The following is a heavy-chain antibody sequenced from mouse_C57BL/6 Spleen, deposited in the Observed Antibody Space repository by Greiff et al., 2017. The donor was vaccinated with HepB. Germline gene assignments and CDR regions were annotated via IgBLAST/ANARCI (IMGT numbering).Heavy chain of an antibody. J-gene: IGHJ4*01. CDR2: IWSGGST. D-gene: IGHD2-2*01. CDR1: GFSLTSYG. CDR3: DRWFYAMDY. Sequence: VKVVESGPGLVQPSQSLSITCTASGFSLTSYGVHWVRQSPGKGLEWLGVIWSGGSTDYNAAFISRLSISKDNSKIQVFFKMNSLQADDTAIYYCDRWFYAMDYWGQGTSVTVSS. V-gene: IGHV2-2*01.